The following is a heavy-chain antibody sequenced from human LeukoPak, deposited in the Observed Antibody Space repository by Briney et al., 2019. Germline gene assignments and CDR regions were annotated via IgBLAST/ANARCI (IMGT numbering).Heavy chain of an antibody. J-gene: IGHJ4*02. CDR2: IYLGDSET. CDR1: GYSFTSYW. D-gene: IGHD2-2*02. CDR3: ARLACSSTSCHSGSSYYFDY. V-gene: IGHV5-51*01. Sequence: GESLKISCKGSGYSFTSYWIGWVRQMPGKGLEWMGIIYLGDSETKYRPSFQGQVTISADKSISTAFLQWSSLKASDTAIYYCARLACSSTSCHSGSSYYFDYWGQGTLVTVSS.